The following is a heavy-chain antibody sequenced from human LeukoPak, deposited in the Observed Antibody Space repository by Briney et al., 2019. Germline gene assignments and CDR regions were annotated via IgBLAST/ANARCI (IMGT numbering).Heavy chain of an antibody. CDR1: GFSLSTSGMC. J-gene: IGHJ4*02. Sequence: SGPALVKPTQTLTLTCTFSGFSLSTSGMCVSWIRQPPGKALEWLARIDWDDDKYYSTSLKTRLTISKDTSKNQVVLTMTNMDPVDTARYYCSRIERRFWELGSPCVSDYWGQGTLVTVSS. V-gene: IGHV2-70*11. D-gene: IGHD3-10*01. CDR3: SRIERRFWELGSPCVSDY. CDR2: IDWDDDK.